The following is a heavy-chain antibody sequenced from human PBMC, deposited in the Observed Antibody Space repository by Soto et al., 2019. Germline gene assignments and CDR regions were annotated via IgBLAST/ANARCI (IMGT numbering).Heavy chain of an antibody. D-gene: IGHD3-22*01. V-gene: IGHV1-69*12. CDR1: GGTFSNYA. CDR2: IIPLFGTT. CDR3: ATSPYSYDTSGDLDY. J-gene: IGHJ4*02. Sequence: QVQLVQSGAEVKKPGSSVTVSCRASGGTFSNYAINRVRQAPGQGLEWMAGIIPLFGTTNYAQKFQGRVTITADESTSTAYMELTSLRSEDTAVFYCATSPYSYDTSGDLDYWGQGTLVTVSS.